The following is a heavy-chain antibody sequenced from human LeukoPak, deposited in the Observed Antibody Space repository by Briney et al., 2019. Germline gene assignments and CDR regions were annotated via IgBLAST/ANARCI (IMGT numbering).Heavy chain of an antibody. CDR1: GFTFSSYS. CDR3: ARDVPAAMSGWFDP. J-gene: IGHJ5*02. V-gene: IGHV3-21*01. Sequence: PGGSLRLSCAASGFTFSSYSMNWVRQAPGKGLEWVSSISSSSSYIYYADSVKGRFTISRDNAKNSLYLQMNSLRAEDTAVYYCARDVPAAMSGWFDPWGQGTLVTVSS. CDR2: ISSSSSYI. D-gene: IGHD2-2*01.